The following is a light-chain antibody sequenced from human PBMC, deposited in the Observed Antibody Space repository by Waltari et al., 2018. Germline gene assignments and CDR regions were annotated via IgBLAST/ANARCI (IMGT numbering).Light chain of an antibody. Sequence: QSALTQPASVSGSPGQSITISCTGTSSDVGGYDYVSWYPPHPGKAPKLILYDVRNRPLEASLRFSRSKSGNTASLPISGLQADDEAEYYCGSYTSSTTLAFGTGTKVTVL. CDR3: GSYTSSTTLA. J-gene: IGLJ1*01. CDR2: DVR. V-gene: IGLV2-14*03. CDR1: SSDVGGYDY.